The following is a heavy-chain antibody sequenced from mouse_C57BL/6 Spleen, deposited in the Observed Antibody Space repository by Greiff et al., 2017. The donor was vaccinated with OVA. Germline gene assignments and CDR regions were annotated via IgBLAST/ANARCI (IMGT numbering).Heavy chain of an antibody. Sequence: QVQLQQSGAELVRPGTSVKVSCKASGYAFTNYLIEWVKQRPGQGLEWIGVINPGSGGTNYNEKFKGKATLTADKSSSTAYMPLSSLTSEDSAVYCCARRYDYDEDYAMDYWGQGTSVTVSS. J-gene: IGHJ4*01. CDR1: GYAFTNYL. D-gene: IGHD2-4*01. CDR3: ARRYDYDEDYAMDY. CDR2: INPGSGGT. V-gene: IGHV1-54*01.